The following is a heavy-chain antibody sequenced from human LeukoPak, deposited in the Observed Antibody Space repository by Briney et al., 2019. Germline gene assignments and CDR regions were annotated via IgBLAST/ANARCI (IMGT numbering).Heavy chain of an antibody. CDR1: GYTFNSYD. CDR2: MNPNSGNT. J-gene: IGHJ4*02. Sequence: ASVKVSCKASGYTFNSYDINWVRQATGQGLEWMGWMNPNSGNTGYAQKFQGRVTMTRNTSISTAYMELSSLRSEDTAVYYCARAVPYGDYGFDYWGQRTLVTVSS. D-gene: IGHD4-17*01. CDR3: ARAVPYGDYGFDY. V-gene: IGHV1-8*01.